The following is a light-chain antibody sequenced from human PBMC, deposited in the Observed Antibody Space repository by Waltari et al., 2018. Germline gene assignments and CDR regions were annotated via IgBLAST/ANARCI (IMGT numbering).Light chain of an antibody. CDR2: GAS. Sequence: EIVLTQSPGTLSLSPGEIATLSCRDSQSVSSSYLAWYQQKPGQAPRLLIYGASSRATGIPDRFSGSGSGTDFNLTISRLEPEDFAVYYCQQYGSSPWTFGQGTKVEIK. CDR3: QQYGSSPWT. CDR1: QSVSSSY. V-gene: IGKV3-20*01. J-gene: IGKJ1*01.